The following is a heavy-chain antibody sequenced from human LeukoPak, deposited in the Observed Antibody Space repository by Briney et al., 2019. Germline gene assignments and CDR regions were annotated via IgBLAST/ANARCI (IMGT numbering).Heavy chain of an antibody. CDR2: IYYSGST. CDR1: GGSISSSSYY. CDR3: ARGRRYYYDSTYHY. V-gene: IGHV4-39*01. Sequence: SETLSLTCTVSGGSISSSSYYWGWIRQSPGKGLEWIGSIYYSGSTYYNPSLKSRVTISVDTSKNQFSLKLSSVTAADTAVYYCARGRRYYYDSTYHYWGQGTLVTVSS. D-gene: IGHD3-22*01. J-gene: IGHJ4*02.